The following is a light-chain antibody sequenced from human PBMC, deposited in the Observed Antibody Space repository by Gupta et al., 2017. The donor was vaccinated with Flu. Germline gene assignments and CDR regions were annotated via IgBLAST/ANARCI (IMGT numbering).Light chain of an antibody. CDR3: NSRDSSGHHRV. V-gene: IGLV3-19*01. CDR2: GKN. Sequence: SSELTQDPAVSVALGQTVRITCQGDSLRNYYASWYQQNPGQAPVLVIYGKNNRPSGIPDRFSGSNSGNTASLTITGAQAEDEADYYCNSRDSSGHHRVFGGGTRLTVL. J-gene: IGLJ3*02. CDR1: SLRNYY.